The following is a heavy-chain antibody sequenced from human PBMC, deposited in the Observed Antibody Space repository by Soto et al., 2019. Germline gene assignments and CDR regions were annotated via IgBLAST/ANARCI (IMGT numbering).Heavy chain of an antibody. D-gene: IGHD5-12*01. CDR2: IWYDGSNK. Sequence: GGSLRLSCAASGFTFSSYGMHWVRQAPGKGLEWVAVIWYDGSNKYYADSVKGRFTISRDNSKNTLYLQMNSLRAEDTAVYYCARWVATPRGYYYYMDVWGKGTTVTVSS. J-gene: IGHJ6*03. V-gene: IGHV3-33*08. CDR1: GFTFSSYG. CDR3: ARWVATPRGYYYYMDV.